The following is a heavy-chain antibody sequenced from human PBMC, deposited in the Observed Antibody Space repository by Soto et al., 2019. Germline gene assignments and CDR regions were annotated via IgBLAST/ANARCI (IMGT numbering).Heavy chain of an antibody. V-gene: IGHV3-49*03. CDR1: GFTFGDYA. CDR2: IRSKAYGGTT. J-gene: IGHJ4*02. CDR3: TRVNTIFGVVTGPGY. Sequence: GGSLRLSCTASGFTFGDYAMSWFRQAPGKGLEWVGFIRSKAYGGTTEYAASVKGRFTISRDDSKSIAYLQMNSLKTEDTAVYYCTRVNTIFGVVTGPGYWGQGTLVTVSS. D-gene: IGHD3-3*01.